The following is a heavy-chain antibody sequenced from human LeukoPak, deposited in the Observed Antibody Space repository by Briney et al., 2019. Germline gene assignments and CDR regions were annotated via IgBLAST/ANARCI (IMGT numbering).Heavy chain of an antibody. J-gene: IGHJ4*02. V-gene: IGHV4-59*01. CDR3: ARDLGFGYFDY. CDR1: GGSISSYY. Sequence: SETLSLTCTVSGGSISSYYWSWIRQPPGKGQEWIGDIYYSGNTNYNPSLKSRVTISVDTSKNQFSLKLSSVTAADTAVYYCARDLGFGYFDYWGQGTLDTVSS. CDR2: IYYSGNT. D-gene: IGHD3-16*01.